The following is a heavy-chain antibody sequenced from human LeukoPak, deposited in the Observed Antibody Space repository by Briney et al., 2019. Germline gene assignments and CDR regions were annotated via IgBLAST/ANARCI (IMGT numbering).Heavy chain of an antibody. Sequence: GGSLSLSCAASGFPFSSYCMTWVRQAPGKGLEWVSYISGNSSTIYYADSVKGRFTISRDNAKNSLYLQMNSLRVEDTAFYYCARDRWFGESLPAHFEYWGQGTLVTVSS. V-gene: IGHV3-48*01. CDR2: ISGNSSTI. CDR1: GFPFSSYC. J-gene: IGHJ4*02. CDR3: ARDRWFGESLPAHFEY. D-gene: IGHD3-10*01.